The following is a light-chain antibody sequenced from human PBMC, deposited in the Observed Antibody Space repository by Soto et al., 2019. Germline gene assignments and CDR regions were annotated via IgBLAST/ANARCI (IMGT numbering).Light chain of an antibody. CDR1: QTISSW. V-gene: IGKV1-5*03. Sequence: DIHMTQSPSTLSGSVGDRVTITCRASQTISSWLAWYQQKPGKAPKLLIYKASTLKSGVPSRFSGSGSGTEFTLTISSLQRDDFATYYCQHYNSYSEAFGQGTKVELK. CDR2: KAS. CDR3: QHYNSYSEA. J-gene: IGKJ1*01.